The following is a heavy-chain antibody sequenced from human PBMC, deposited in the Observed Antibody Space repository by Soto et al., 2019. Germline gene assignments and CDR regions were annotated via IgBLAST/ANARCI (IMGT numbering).Heavy chain of an antibody. CDR3: ARMVRVAARPLDYYYYMDV. CDR1: GDSVSSNSAA. D-gene: IGHD6-6*01. J-gene: IGHJ6*03. Sequence: SQTLSLTCAISGDSVSSNSAAWNWIRQSPSRGLEWLGRTYYRPKWYNDYAVSVKSRITINPDTSKNQFSLQLNSVTPEDTAVYYCARMVRVAARPLDYYYYMDVWGKGTTVTVSS. V-gene: IGHV6-1*01. CDR2: TYYRPKWYN.